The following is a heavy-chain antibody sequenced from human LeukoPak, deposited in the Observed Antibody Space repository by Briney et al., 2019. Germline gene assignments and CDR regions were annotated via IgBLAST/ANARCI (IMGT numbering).Heavy chain of an antibody. Sequence: GESLKISCKGSGYSFTNYWIGWVRHMPGKGLEWMGIIYPGDSDTRYSPSFQGQVTISADKSISTAYLQWSSLKASDTAMYYCVMREYNYYYYMDVWGKGTTVTVSS. J-gene: IGHJ6*03. CDR3: VMREYNYYYYMDV. CDR1: GYSFTNYW. CDR2: IYPGDSDT. V-gene: IGHV5-51*01.